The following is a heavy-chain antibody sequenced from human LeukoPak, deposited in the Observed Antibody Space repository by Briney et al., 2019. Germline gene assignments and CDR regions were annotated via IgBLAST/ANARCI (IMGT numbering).Heavy chain of an antibody. CDR1: GFTFSSYS. J-gene: IGHJ4*02. D-gene: IGHD6-19*01. CDR2: ISSSSSYI. V-gene: IGHV3-21*04. Sequence: GGSLRLSCAASGFTFSSYSMNWVRQAPGKGLEWVSSISSSSSYIYYADSVRGRFTMSRDNAKNTVYLQMNSLRAEDTAVYYCANDLGGSGFYFDYWGQGTLVTVSS. CDR3: ANDLGGSGFYFDY.